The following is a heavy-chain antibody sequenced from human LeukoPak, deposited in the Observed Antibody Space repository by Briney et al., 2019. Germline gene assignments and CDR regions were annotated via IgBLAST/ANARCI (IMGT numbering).Heavy chain of an antibody. CDR1: GYTFTSYG. V-gene: IGHV1-18*01. J-gene: IGHJ4*02. CDR2: ISAYNGNT. D-gene: IGHD6-19*01. Sequence: ASVKVSCKASGYTFTSYGISWVRQAPGQGLEWMGWISAYNGNTNYAQKLQGRVTMTTDTSTSTAYMELRSLRSDDTAVYYCARTIAVAVPFDYWGQGALVTVSS. CDR3: ARTIAVAVPFDY.